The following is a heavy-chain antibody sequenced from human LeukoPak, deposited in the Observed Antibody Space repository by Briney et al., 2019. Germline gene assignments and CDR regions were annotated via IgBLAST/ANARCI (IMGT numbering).Heavy chain of an antibody. J-gene: IGHJ4*02. V-gene: IGHV1-2*04. CDR1: GDSFTGYY. Sequence: ASLKVSCTASGDSFTGYYMHWVRQAPGQGLEWMGWINPNSGGTNNAQKFQGWVTMTRDTSISTAYMELSRLRSDDTAVYYCARDRVRSGDGRDCSSTSCYSFCDYWARGTLVTVSS. D-gene: IGHD2-2*01. CDR3: ARDRVRSGDGRDCSSTSCYSFCDY. CDR2: INPNSGGT.